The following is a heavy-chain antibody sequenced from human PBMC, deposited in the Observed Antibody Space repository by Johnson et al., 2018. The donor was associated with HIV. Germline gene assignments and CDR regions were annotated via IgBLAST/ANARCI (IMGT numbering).Heavy chain of an antibody. CDR3: ARPYDAYVYGAFDV. CDR1: GFTFSSYA. J-gene: IGHJ3*01. D-gene: IGHD5/OR15-5a*01. Sequence: QVQLVESGGGLVQPGGSLRLSCAASGFTFSSYAMHWVRQAPGKGLEWVAVISYDGSNKYYADSVKGRFTISRDNSKKTLYLQMNSLRAEDTAVYYCARPYDAYVYGAFDVWGPGTMVIVSS. CDR2: ISYDGSNK. V-gene: IGHV3-30-3*01.